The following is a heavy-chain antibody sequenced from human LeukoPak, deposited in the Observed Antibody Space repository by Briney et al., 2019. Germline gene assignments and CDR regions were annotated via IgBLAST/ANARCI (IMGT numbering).Heavy chain of an antibody. D-gene: IGHD2-8*01. CDR2: IYYSGST. Sequence: KTSETLSLTCTVSGGSISRSSYYWVWIRQPPGKGLEWIGTIYYSGSTYYNPSLKSRVTISVDTSKNQFSPKLSSVTAADTAVYYCAREADLPHCTNGVCHNWFDPWGQGTLVTVSS. V-gene: IGHV4-39*07. CDR3: AREADLPHCTNGVCHNWFDP. CDR1: GGSISRSSYY. J-gene: IGHJ5*02.